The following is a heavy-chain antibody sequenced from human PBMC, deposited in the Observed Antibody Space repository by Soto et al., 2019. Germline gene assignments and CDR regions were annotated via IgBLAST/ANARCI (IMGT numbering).Heavy chain of an antibody. V-gene: IGHV4-4*02. CDR2: IYHSGST. CDR1: GGSVWSSKW. Sequence: PSETLSLTCAVSGGSVWSSKWCGWVRQPPGKGLEWIGEIYHSGSTNYNPSLKSRVTISVDKSKNQFSLKLSSVTAADTAVYYCAREDPGSTVVAGYFDYWGQGTLVTVSS. J-gene: IGHJ4*02. CDR3: AREDPGSTVVAGYFDY. D-gene: IGHD6-19*01.